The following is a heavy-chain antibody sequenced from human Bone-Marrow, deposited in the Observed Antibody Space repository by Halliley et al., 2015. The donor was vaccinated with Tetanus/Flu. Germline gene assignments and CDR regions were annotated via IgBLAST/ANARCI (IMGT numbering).Heavy chain of an antibody. CDR3: ARGYKKLPVD. CDR2: IYHSGGT. Sequence: GLEWIGEIYHSGGTNYNPSLKSRVTISLDKSKNQFSLKLSSVTAADTAVYYCARGYKKLPVDWGQGTLVTVSS. V-gene: IGHV4-4*02. D-gene: IGHD2-2*01. J-gene: IGHJ4*02.